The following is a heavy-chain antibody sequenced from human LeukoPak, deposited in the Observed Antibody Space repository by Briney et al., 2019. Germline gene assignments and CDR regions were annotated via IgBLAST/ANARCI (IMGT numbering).Heavy chain of an antibody. CDR2: IYYSGST. D-gene: IGHD3-10*01. J-gene: IGHJ6*02. V-gene: IGHV4-31*03. Sequence: SETLSLTCTVSGGSISGYYWSWIRQHPGKGLEWIGYIYYSGSTYYNPSLKSRVTISVDTSKNQFSLKLSSVTAADTAVYYCAREIRFGELLPYGMDVWGQGTTVTVSS. CDR3: AREIRFGELLPYGMDV. CDR1: GGSISGYY.